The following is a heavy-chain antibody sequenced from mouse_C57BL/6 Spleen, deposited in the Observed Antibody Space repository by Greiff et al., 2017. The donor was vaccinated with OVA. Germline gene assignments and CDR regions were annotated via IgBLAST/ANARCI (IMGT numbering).Heavy chain of an antibody. D-gene: IGHD2-5*01. CDR2: ISDGGSYT. V-gene: IGHV5-4*01. CDR1: GFTFSSYA. CDR3: ARVNSNYLYYAMDY. J-gene: IGHJ4*01. Sequence: EVQGVESGGGLVKPGGSLKLSCAASGFTFSSYAMSWVRQTPEKRLEWVATISDGGSYTYYPDNVKGRFTISRDNAKNNLYLQMSHLKSEDTAMYYCARVNSNYLYYAMDYWGQGTSVTVSS.